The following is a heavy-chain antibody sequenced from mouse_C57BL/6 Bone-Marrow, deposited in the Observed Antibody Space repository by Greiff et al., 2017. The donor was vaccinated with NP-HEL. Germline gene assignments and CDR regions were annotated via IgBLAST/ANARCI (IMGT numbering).Heavy chain of an antibody. CDR2: IYPGGGYT. J-gene: IGHJ3*01. V-gene: IGHV1-63*01. Sequence: VQLQQSGAELVRPGTSVKMSCKASGYTFTNYWIGWAKQRPGHGLEWIGDIYPGGGYTNYNEKFKGKATRTADKSSSTAYMQFSSLTSEDSAVYYCARRGPYYCGSSSFDYWGQGTLVTVSA. D-gene: IGHD1-1*01. CDR3: ARRGPYYCGSSSFDY. CDR1: GYTFTNYW.